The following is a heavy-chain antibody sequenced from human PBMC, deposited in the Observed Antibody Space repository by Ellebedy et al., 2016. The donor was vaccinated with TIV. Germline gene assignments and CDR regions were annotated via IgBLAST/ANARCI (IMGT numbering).Heavy chain of an antibody. CDR1: GFTFSSYA. D-gene: IGHD2-2*02. V-gene: IGHV3-23*01. CDR3: AKGYMSPFDY. J-gene: IGHJ4*02. CDR2: ITGSGGGT. Sequence: PGGSLRLSCAASGFTFSSYAMSWVRQAPGKGLEWVSAITGSGGGTYYADPVKGRFTISRDNSKNTLYLHMNSLRAEDTAVYYCAKGYMSPFDYWGQGILVTVSS.